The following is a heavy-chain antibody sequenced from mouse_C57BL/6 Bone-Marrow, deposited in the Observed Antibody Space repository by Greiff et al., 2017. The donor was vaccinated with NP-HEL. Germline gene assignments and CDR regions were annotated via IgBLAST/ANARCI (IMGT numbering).Heavy chain of an antibody. D-gene: IGHD2-1*01. Sequence: VQLQQSGPELVKPGASVKISCKASGYAFSSSWMNWVKQRPGKGLEWIGRIYPGDGDTNYNGKFKGKATLTADKSSSTAYMQLSSLTSEDSAVYFCATIYYGNYEAWFAYWGQGTLVTVSA. J-gene: IGHJ3*01. CDR2: IYPGDGDT. CDR3: ATIYYGNYEAWFAY. V-gene: IGHV1-82*01. CDR1: GYAFSSSW.